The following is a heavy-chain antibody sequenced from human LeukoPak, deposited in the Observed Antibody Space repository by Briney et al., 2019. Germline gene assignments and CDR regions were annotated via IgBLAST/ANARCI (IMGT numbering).Heavy chain of an antibody. CDR3: ARDVLLWFGEPRAPSYFDY. J-gene: IGHJ4*02. CDR1: GFTFSSYS. CDR2: ITRSNIYK. Sequence: PGGSLRLSCAASGFTFSSYSMNWVRQAPGKGLEWVSSITRSNIYKYYADSVKGRFTISRDNAKNSLYLQMNSLRAEDTAVYYCARDVLLWFGEPRAPSYFDYWGQGTLVTVSS. V-gene: IGHV3-21*01. D-gene: IGHD3-10*01.